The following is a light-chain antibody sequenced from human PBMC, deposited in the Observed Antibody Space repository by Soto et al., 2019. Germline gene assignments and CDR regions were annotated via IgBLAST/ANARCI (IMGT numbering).Light chain of an antibody. V-gene: IGKV3-20*01. CDR1: QSVSTRY. J-gene: IGKJ2*01. CDR3: HQFGSSSLAFT. CDR2: GAS. Sequence: ESMLTQSPGTLSLSPGERATLSCRASQSVSTRYLAWYQQKPGQAPRLLIYGASIRAAGIPDRFSGSGSGTDFSLTISRREPEDFAVYYCHQFGSSSLAFTFGQGTKLEI.